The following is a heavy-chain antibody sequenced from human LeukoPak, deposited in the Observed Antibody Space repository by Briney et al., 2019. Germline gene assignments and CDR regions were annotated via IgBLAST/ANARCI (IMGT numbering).Heavy chain of an antibody. CDR3: ARRGQAAGSKGAFDY. CDR1: GGSISSTSYY. J-gene: IGHJ4*02. Sequence: SETLSLTCTLSGGSISSTSYYWASVRQPPGRWLGWHGSIDYSGTTYYNPSLKSRVNISVDTSKNQFSLKLSSVTASDTAKYFCARRGQAAGSKGAFDYWGQGTLVTVSS. D-gene: IGHD6-13*01. V-gene: IGHV4-39*01. CDR2: IDYSGTT.